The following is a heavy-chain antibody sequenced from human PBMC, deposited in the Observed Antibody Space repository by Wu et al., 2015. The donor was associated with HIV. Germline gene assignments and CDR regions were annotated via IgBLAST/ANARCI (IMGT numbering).Heavy chain of an antibody. CDR2: IIPIFGTA. CDR1: GGTFSSYA. CDR3: ARAVLGYSYGQWCLFDI. J-gene: IGHJ3*02. V-gene: IGHV1-69*05. D-gene: IGHD5-18*01. Sequence: QVQLVQSGAEVKKPGSSVKVSCKASGGTFSSYAISWVRQAPGQGLEWMGGIIPIFGTANYAQKFQGRVTITTDESTSTAYMELSSLRSEDTAVYYCARAVLGYSYGQWCLFDIVGPRDNGHRLF.